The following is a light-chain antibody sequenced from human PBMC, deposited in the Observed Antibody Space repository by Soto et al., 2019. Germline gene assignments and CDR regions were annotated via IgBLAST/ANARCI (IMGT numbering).Light chain of an antibody. CDR1: QGIRSY. Sequence: DIQLTQSPSFLSASVGDRVTITCRASQGIRSYLAWYQQTPGKGPKLLIYAASTLQSGVPSRFSGSGSGTDFTLTISNLQPEDFATYYCQQLYTYPLTFGRGTKLEIK. CDR2: AAS. J-gene: IGKJ1*01. V-gene: IGKV1-9*01. CDR3: QQLYTYPLT.